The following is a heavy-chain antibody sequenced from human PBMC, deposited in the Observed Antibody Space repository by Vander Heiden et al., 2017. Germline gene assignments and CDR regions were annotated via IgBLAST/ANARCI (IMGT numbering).Heavy chain of an antibody. CDR3: ARYCSSNSCYKFDS. Sequence: QEQLVQSGAEVKKPGASVQVSCKASGYTFSTLEINWVRQAAGQGLEWVGWMDPKTGNTGYAQKFQGRVTMTWNTSITTVYMELRSLRSEDTAVYYCARYCSSNSCYKFDSWGQGTLVSVSS. V-gene: IGHV1-8*01. CDR1: GYTFSTLE. CDR2: MDPKTGNT. J-gene: IGHJ4*02. D-gene: IGHD2-2*01.